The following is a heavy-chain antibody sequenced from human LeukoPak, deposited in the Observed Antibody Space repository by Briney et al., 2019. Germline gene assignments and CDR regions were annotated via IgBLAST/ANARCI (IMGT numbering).Heavy chain of an antibody. D-gene: IGHD6-13*01. CDR3: AREQLAYYYYGMDV. CDR1: GFTFSSYW. CDR2: IKQDGSEK. V-gene: IGHV3-7*01. Sequence: PGGSLRLSCAASGFTFSSYWMSWVRQAPGKGLGWVANIKQDGSEKYYVDSVKGRFTISRDNAKNSLYLQMNSLRAEDTAVYYCAREQLAYYYYGMDVWGQGTTVTVSS. J-gene: IGHJ6*02.